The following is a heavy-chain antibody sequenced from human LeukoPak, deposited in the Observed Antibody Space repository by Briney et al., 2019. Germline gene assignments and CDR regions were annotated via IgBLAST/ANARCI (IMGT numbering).Heavy chain of an antibody. CDR2: ISNNGGST. CDR1: GFTFRSYA. J-gene: IGHJ3*02. D-gene: IGHD3-22*01. Sequence: GGSLRLSRSASGFTFRSYAMHWVRQAPGKGLEYVSAISNNGGSTYYADSVKGRFTISRDNSKNTLYLQMSSLRAEDTAVYYCVKNLGRYYDSSGDSDAFDIWGQGTMVTVSS. CDR3: VKNLGRYYDSSGDSDAFDI. V-gene: IGHV3-64D*09.